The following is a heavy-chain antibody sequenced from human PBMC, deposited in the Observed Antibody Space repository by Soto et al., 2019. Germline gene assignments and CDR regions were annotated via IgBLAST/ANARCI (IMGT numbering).Heavy chain of an antibody. CDR3: AREEEVCSGGSCLVFDY. CDR1: GFTFSSYS. Sequence: EVQLVESGGGLVKPGGSLRLSCAASGFTFSSYSMNWVRQAPGKGLEWVSSISSISSYIYYADSVKGRFTISRDNAKNSLYLQMNSLRAEDTAVYYCAREEEVCSGGSCLVFDYWGQGTLVTVSS. V-gene: IGHV3-21*01. J-gene: IGHJ4*02. CDR2: ISSISSYI. D-gene: IGHD2-15*01.